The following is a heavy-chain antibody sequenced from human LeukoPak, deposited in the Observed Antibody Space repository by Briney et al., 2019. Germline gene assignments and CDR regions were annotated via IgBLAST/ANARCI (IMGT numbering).Heavy chain of an antibody. V-gene: IGHV6-1*01. J-gene: IGHJ4*02. D-gene: IGHD5-18*01. Sequence: SQTLSLTCAISGDSISSNSAAWSWIRQSPSRGLEWLGRTYYRSKWYIDYAVSVKSRLTINPDTSKNQFSLQLTSVTPEDTAVYYCAKANDTAIDYWGQGTLVTVSS. CDR3: AKANDTAIDY. CDR2: TYYRSKWYI. CDR1: GDSISSNSAA.